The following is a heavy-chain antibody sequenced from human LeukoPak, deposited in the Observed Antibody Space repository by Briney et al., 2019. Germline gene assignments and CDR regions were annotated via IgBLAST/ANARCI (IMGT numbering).Heavy chain of an antibody. CDR1: GGSISSSSYY. J-gene: IGHJ4*02. CDR3: AEVGGSGVTYGY. V-gene: IGHV4-39*07. CDR2: IYYSGST. Sequence: PSETLSLTCTVSGGSISSSSYYWGWIRQPPGKGLEWIGSIYYSGSTYYNPSLKSRVTISVDSSKNQFSLKLSPVTAADTAGYYRAEVGGSGVTYGYWGQGTLVTVSS. D-gene: IGHD1-26*01.